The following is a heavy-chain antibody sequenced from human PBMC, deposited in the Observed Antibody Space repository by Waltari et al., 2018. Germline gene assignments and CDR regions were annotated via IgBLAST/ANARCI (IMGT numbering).Heavy chain of an antibody. CDR3: ARDHEGYPMDV. D-gene: IGHD3-16*02. CDR2: IWYDGSNK. Sequence: QVQLVESGGGVVQPGRSLRLSCAASGFTFSSYGMHWVRQAPGKGLGWVAVIWYDGSNKFYADSVKGRFTISRDNSKNTLYLQMNSLRAEVTAVYYCARDHEGYPMDVWGQGTTVTVSS. CDR1: GFTFSSYG. V-gene: IGHV3-33*01. J-gene: IGHJ6*02.